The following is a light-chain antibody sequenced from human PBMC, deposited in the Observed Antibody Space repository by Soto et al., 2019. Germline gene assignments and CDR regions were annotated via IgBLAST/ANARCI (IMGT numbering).Light chain of an antibody. CDR3: QKYSSVPV. CDR1: QDIRNF. CDR2: AAS. V-gene: IGKV1-27*01. J-gene: IGKJ3*01. Sequence: DIQMTQSPTSLSASVGDRVTITCRASQDIRNFVAWYQQKPGKAHKLLIYAASTLQSAVPSRFSGSGSGTDFTLTINSLQPEDVATYSGQKYSSVPVFGPGTKVEIK.